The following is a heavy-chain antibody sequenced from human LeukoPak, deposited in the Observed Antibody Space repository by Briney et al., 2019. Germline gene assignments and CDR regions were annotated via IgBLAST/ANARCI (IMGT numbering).Heavy chain of an antibody. D-gene: IGHD5-18*01. J-gene: IGHJ4*02. CDR3: AREEVSGGYSYGREFDY. CDR1: GYTFTGYY. CDR2: INPNSGGT. V-gene: IGHV1-2*02. Sequence: ASVKVSCKASGYTFTGYYMHWVRQAPRQGLEWMGWINPNSGGTNYAQKFQGRVTMTRDTSISTAYMELSRLRSDDTALYYCAREEVSGGYSYGREFDYWGQGTLVTVSS.